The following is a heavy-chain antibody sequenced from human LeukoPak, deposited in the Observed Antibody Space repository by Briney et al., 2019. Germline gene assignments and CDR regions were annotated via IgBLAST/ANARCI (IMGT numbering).Heavy chain of an antibody. CDR2: IYIGGST. CDR1: AFTAVTNS. CDR3: ARALKSDSDSANEYYEYFHH. V-gene: IGHV3-66*01. J-gene: IGHJ1*01. Sequence: GGSRTLAWHAAAFTAVTNSMSWVRQPQGRGLEWVSFIYIGGSTYHTDSVKGRFSISRDNSKNTVYLQMNSLRAEDTAVYYCARALKSDSDSANEYYEYFHHWGQGTLVTVSS. D-gene: IGHD3-22*01.